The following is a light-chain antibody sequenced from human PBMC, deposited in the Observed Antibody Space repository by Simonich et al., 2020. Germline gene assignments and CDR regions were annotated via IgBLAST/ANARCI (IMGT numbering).Light chain of an antibody. CDR1: SSNIGAGYD. V-gene: IGLV1-40*01. CDR3: QSYDSSLSGVV. Sequence: QSVLTHPPSVSGAPGQRVTISCTGSSSNIGAGYDVHWYQQLPGTAPQLHIPGTSNRPSGVPDRFSGSKSGTSASLAITGLQAEDEADYYCQSYDSSLSGVVFGGGTKLTVL. CDR2: GTS. J-gene: IGLJ2*01.